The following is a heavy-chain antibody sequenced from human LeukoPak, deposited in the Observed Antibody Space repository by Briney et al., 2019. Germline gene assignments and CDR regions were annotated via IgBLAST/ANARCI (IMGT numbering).Heavy chain of an antibody. V-gene: IGHV4-59*01. D-gene: IGHD5-24*01. CDR3: ARHRSKWLQSSFDY. Sequence: PSETLSLTCAVYGGSFSSYYWSWIRQPPGKGLEWIGYIYYSGSTNYNPSLKSRVTISVDTSKNQFSLKLSSVTAADTAVYYCARHRSKWLQSSFDYWGQGTLVTVSS. J-gene: IGHJ4*02. CDR1: GGSFSSYY. CDR2: IYYSGST.